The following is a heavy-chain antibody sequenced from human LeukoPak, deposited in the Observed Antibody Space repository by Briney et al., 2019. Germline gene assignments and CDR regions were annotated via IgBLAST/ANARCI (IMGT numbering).Heavy chain of an antibody. Sequence: ASVKVSCKASGYTFTSYGISWVRQAPGQGLEWMGWISAYNGNTNHAQKLQGRVTMTTVTSTSTAYMELRSLRSDDTAVYYCARQISYYYDSSGYSRWDYYYMDVWGKGTTVTVSS. J-gene: IGHJ6*03. CDR1: GYTFTSYG. CDR2: ISAYNGNT. D-gene: IGHD3-22*01. V-gene: IGHV1-18*01. CDR3: ARQISYYYDSSGYSRWDYYYMDV.